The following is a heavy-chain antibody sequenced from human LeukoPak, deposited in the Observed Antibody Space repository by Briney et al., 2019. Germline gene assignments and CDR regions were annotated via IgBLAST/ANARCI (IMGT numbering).Heavy chain of an antibody. Sequence: SETLSLTCTVSGGSISSYYWSWIRQPPGKGLEWIGYIYYSGSTNYNPSLKSRVTISVDTSKNQFSLKLSSVTAADTAVYYCAREALVEQWLGRWFDPWGQGTLVTVSS. V-gene: IGHV4-59*01. CDR3: AREALVEQWLGRWFDP. D-gene: IGHD6-19*01. CDR2: IYYSGST. J-gene: IGHJ5*02. CDR1: GGSISSYY.